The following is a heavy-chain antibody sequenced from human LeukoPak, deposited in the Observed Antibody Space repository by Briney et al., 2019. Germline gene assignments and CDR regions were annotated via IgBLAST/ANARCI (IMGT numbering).Heavy chain of an antibody. D-gene: IGHD4-11*01. CDR3: ARDYPYSYYMNV. CDR1: GFSFRTYG. CDR2: IQYDGSNK. V-gene: IGHV3-30*02. J-gene: IGHJ6*03. Sequence: GGSLRLSCAASGFSFRTYGMHWVRQAPGKGLDWVAFIQYDGSNKYYSDSVKGRFTISRDNSKNTLYLQMNSLRAEDTAVYYCARDYPYSYYMNVWGNGTTVTVSS.